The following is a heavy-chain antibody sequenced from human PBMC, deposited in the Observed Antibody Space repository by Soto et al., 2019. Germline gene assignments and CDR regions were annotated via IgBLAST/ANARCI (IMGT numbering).Heavy chain of an antibody. CDR2: IYYSGST. J-gene: IGHJ4*02. V-gene: IGHV4-39*01. CDR3: ARRTVNIRTFYSGLKTHCFDY. Sequence: PSDTLSVTWAVSGGSISSSSYYWGWIRQPPGKGLEWIGSIYYSGSTYYTPSLQSRVAISVDTSKNQFSLKLNSVTAADTAVYYCARRTVNIRTFYSGLKTHCFDYWGQGTLVTVSS. CDR1: GGSISSSSYY. D-gene: IGHD6-19*01.